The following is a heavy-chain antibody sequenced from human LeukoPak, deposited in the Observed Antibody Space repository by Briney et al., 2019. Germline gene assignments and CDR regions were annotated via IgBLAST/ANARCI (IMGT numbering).Heavy chain of an antibody. CDR2: IYYSGST. J-gene: IGHJ4*02. V-gene: IGHV4-31*03. D-gene: IGHD3-16*02. CDR3: ARDSLGPYRE. Sequence: SSETLSLTCTVSGGSISSGGYYWSWIRQHPGKGLEWIGYIYYSGSTYYNPSLKSRVTISVDTSKNQFSLKLSSVTAADTAVYYCARDSLGPYREWGQGNLVTVSS. CDR1: GGSISSGGYY.